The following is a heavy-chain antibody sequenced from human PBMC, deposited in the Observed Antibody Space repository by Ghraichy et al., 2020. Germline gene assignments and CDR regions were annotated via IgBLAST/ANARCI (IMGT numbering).Heavy chain of an antibody. CDR1: GFTFSSYA. CDR2: ISGSGGST. CDR3: AKSASRPNHDSSGYYYVDSSDWVDY. V-gene: IGHV3-23*01. J-gene: IGHJ4*02. D-gene: IGHD3-22*01. Sequence: GGSLRLSCAASGFTFSSYAMSWVRQAPGKGLEWVSAISGSGGSTYYADSVKGRFTISRDNSKNTLYLQMNSLRAEDTAVYYCAKSASRPNHDSSGYYYVDSSDWVDYWGQGTLVTVSS.